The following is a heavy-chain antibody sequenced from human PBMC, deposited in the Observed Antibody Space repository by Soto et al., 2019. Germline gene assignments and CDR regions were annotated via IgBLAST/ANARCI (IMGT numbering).Heavy chain of an antibody. D-gene: IGHD3-22*01. J-gene: IGHJ4*02. CDR1: GGSVSSGSYY. Sequence: SETLSLTCTVSGGSVSSGSYYWSWIRQPPGKGLEWIGYIYYSGSTNYNPSLKSRVTISVDTSKNQFSLKLSSVTAADTAVYYCARDSRSGYIDYWGQGTLVTVSS. CDR3: ARDSRSGYIDY. CDR2: IYYSGST. V-gene: IGHV4-61*01.